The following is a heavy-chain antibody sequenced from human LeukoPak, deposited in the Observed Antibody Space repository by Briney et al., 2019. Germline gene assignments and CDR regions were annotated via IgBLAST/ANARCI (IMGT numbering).Heavy chain of an antibody. CDR1: GFTCSSYW. D-gene: IGHD3-3*01. Sequence: GGYLRRSCAASGFTCSSYWMSWVRQAPGKGLEWVANIKQDGSEKYYVDSVKGRFTISRDNAKNSLYLQMNSLRAEDTAVYYCARDPRLEWLLPYYYYYYMDVWGKGTTVTVSS. CDR2: IKQDGSEK. CDR3: ARDPRLEWLLPYYYYYYMDV. V-gene: IGHV3-7*01. J-gene: IGHJ6*03.